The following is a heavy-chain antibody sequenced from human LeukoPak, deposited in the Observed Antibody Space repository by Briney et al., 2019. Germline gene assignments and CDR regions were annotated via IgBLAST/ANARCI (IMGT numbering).Heavy chain of an antibody. CDR1: GFTFSSYA. J-gene: IGHJ6*03. CDR3: AKDTTIFEYMDV. CDR2: ISGSGGNT. Sequence: GGSLRLSCAASGFTFSSYAMSWVRQAPGKGLEWVSAISGSGGNTYYADSVKGRFTISRDNSKNTLYLQMNSLRAEDTAVYYCAKDTTIFEYMDVWGKGTTVTVSS. D-gene: IGHD3-9*01. V-gene: IGHV3-23*01.